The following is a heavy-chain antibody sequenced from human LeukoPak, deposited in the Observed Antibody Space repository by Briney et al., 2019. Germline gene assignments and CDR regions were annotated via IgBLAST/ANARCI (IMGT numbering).Heavy chain of an antibody. CDR3: ARLVVYIAVAGSFDY. D-gene: IGHD6-19*01. V-gene: IGHV4-39*01. J-gene: IGHJ4*02. CDR2: IYYSGST. CDR1: GGSISSSSYY. Sequence: SETLSLTCTVSGGSISSSSYYWGWIRQPPGKGLEWIGSIYYSGSTYYNPSLKSRVTISVDTSKNQFSLKLSSVTAADTAVYHCARLVVYIAVAGSFDYWGQGTLVTVSS.